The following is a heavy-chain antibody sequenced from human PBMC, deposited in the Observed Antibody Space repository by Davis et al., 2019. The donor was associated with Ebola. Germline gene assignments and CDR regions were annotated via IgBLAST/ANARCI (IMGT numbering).Heavy chain of an antibody. CDR2: INHSGST. Sequence: PSETLSLTCAVYGGSFSGYYWSWIRQPPGKGLEWIGEINHSGSTNYNPSLKSRVTISVDTSKNQFSLKLSSVTAADTAVYYCARDRFADRFYYYGMDVWGQGTTVTVSS. CDR1: GGSFSGYY. D-gene: IGHD3-22*01. J-gene: IGHJ6*02. V-gene: IGHV4-34*01. CDR3: ARDRFADRFYYYGMDV.